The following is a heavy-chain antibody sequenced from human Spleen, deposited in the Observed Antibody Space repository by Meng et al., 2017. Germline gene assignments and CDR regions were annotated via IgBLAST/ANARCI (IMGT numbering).Heavy chain of an antibody. D-gene: IGHD6-19*01. CDR2: IYHSGST. J-gene: IGHJ4*02. V-gene: IGHV4-4*02. CDR3: ASYNSGWPQFDS. CDR1: GGSISSSNW. Sequence: QVQLQDSGPGLVEPSGTLSLPCAVAGGSISSSNWWSWVRQPPGKGLEWIGEIYHSGSTNYNPSLKSRVTMSVDKSKNQFSLKLTSVTAADTAVYYCASYNSGWPQFDSWGQGILVTVSS.